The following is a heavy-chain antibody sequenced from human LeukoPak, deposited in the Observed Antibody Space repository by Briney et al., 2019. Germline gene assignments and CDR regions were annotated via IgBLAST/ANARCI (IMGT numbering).Heavy chain of an antibody. J-gene: IGHJ4*02. V-gene: IGHV1-2*02. CDR2: INPNSGGT. D-gene: IGHD3-3*01. CDR1: GYTSTGYY. CDR3: ARDVEYDFWSGYFGY. Sequence: ASVKVSCKASGYTSTGYYMHWVRQAPGQGLEWMGWINPNSGGTNYAQKFQGRVTMTRDTSISTAYMELSRLRSDDTAVYYCARDVEYDFWSGYFGYWGQGTLVTVSS.